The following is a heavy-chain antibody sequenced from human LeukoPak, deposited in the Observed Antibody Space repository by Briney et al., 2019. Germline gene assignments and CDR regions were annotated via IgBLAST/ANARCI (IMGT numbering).Heavy chain of an antibody. Sequence: GGSLRLSCAASGFTFSDYYMSWIRQAPGKGLEWVSYISSSGSTIYYADSVKGRFTISRDNAKNSLYLQMNSLRAEDTAVYYCASGEWLLQEEGLDAFDIWGQGTMVTVSS. D-gene: IGHD3-3*01. J-gene: IGHJ3*02. CDR2: ISSSGSTI. CDR3: ASGEWLLQEEGLDAFDI. CDR1: GFTFSDYY. V-gene: IGHV3-11*01.